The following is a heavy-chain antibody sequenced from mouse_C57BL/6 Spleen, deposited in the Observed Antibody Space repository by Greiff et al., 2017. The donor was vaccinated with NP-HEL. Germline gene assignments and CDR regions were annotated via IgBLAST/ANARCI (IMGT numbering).Heavy chain of an antibody. CDR1: GYAFSSYW. V-gene: IGHV1-80*01. CDR2: IYPGDGDT. D-gene: IGHD2-12*01. J-gene: IGHJ1*03. CDR3: AREPTIPAYWYFEV. Sequence: QVQLQQSGAELVKPGASVKISCKASGYAFSSYWMNWVKQRPGKGLEWIGQIYPGDGDTNYNGKFKGKATLTADKSSSTAYMQLSSLTSEDSAVYFLAREPTIPAYWYFEVWGTGTTVTVSS.